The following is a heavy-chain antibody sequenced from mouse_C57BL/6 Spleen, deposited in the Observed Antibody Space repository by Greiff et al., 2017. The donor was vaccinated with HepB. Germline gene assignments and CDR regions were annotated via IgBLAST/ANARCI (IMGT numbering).Heavy chain of an antibody. CDR3: AGYDYDGRFAY. CDR2: INPSTGGT. Sequence: EVKLMESGPELVKPGASVKISCKASGYSFTGYYMNWVKQSPEKSLEWIGEINPSTGGTTYNQKFKAKATLTVDKSSSTAYMQLKSLTSEDSAVYYCAGYDYDGRFAYWGQGTLVTVSA. CDR1: GYSFTGYY. J-gene: IGHJ3*01. V-gene: IGHV1-42*01. D-gene: IGHD2-4*01.